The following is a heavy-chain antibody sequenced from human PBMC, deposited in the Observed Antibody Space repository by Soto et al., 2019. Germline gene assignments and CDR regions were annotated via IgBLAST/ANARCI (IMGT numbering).Heavy chain of an antibody. D-gene: IGHD4-17*01. V-gene: IGHV4-31*03. Sequence: PSETLSLTCTVSGGSISSGGYYLSWIRQHPGKGLEWIGYTYYSGSTYYNPSLKSRVTISVDTSKNQFSLKLSSVTAADTAVYYCARDRLAHYGDYGMDVWGQGTKVTVSS. CDR1: GGSISSGGYY. CDR3: ARDRLAHYGDYGMDV. CDR2: TYYSGST. J-gene: IGHJ6*02.